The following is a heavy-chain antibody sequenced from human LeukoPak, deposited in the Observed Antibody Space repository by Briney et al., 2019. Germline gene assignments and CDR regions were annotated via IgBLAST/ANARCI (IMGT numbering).Heavy chain of an antibody. CDR1: GGSFSGYY. CDR2: INHSGST. CDR3: ARRHVVVVAATPMGANPSKKNNWFDP. D-gene: IGHD2-15*01. V-gene: IGHV4-34*01. J-gene: IGHJ5*02. Sequence: SETLSLTCAVYGGSFSGYYWSWIRQPPGKGLEWIGEINHSGSTNYNPSLQSRVTISVDTSKNQFSLKLGSVTAADTAVYYCARRHVVVVAATPMGANPSKKNNWFDPWGQGTLVTVSS.